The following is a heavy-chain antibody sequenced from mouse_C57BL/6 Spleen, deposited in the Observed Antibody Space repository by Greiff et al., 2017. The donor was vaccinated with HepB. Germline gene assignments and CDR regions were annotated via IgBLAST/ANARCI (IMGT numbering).Heavy chain of an antibody. Sequence: EVQLKESGPELVKPGASVKIPCKASGYTFTDYNMDWVKQSHGKSLEWIGDINPNNGGTIYNQKFKGKATLTVDKSSSTAYMELRSLTSEDTAVYYCARGVIYDGYYRFAYWGQGTLVTVST. V-gene: IGHV1-18*01. J-gene: IGHJ3*01. D-gene: IGHD2-3*01. CDR1: GYTFTDYN. CDR3: ARGVIYDGYYRFAY. CDR2: INPNNGGT.